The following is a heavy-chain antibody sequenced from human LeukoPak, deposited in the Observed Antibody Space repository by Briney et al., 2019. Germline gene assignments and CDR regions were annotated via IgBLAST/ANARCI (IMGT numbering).Heavy chain of an antibody. J-gene: IGHJ5*02. CDR2: IKQDGSEK. V-gene: IGHV3-7*01. D-gene: IGHD5-12*01. Sequence: PGGSLRLSCAASGFTFSSYWMSWVRQAPGKGLEGVANIKQDGSEKYYVDSVKGRFTISRDNAKNSLYLQMNSLRAEDTAVYYCARESDIVARNWFDPWGQGTLVTVSS. CDR1: GFTFSSYW. CDR3: ARESDIVARNWFDP.